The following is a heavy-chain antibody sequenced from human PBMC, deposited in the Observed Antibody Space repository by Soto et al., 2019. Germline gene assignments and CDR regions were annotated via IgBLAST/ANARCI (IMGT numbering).Heavy chain of an antibody. CDR3: ARDRGSSSWYEVTNWFDP. V-gene: IGHV6-1*01. CDR2: TYYRSKWYN. D-gene: IGHD6-13*01. J-gene: IGHJ5*02. Sequence: KQSPTLSLTCAISGDSVSSNSAAWNWIRQSPSRGLEWLGRTYYRSKWYNDYAVSVKSRITINPDTSKNQFSLQLNSVTPEDTAVYYCARDRGSSSWYEVTNWFDPWGQGTLVTVSS. CDR1: GDSVSSNSAA.